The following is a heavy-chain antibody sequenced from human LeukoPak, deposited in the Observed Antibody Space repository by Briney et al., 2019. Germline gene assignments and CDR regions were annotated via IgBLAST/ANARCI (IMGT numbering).Heavy chain of an antibody. J-gene: IGHJ4*01. Sequence: PGVSLRLSCAVSGFTFTDYWMNWVRQAPGKGLEWVASIRQDGSEKTYVDSVKGRFTISRDNTKNSLSLQVNSLRVEDTAVYYCARDGTAAGLYLDLWGQGTLVTVSS. CDR2: IRQDGSEK. CDR3: ARDGTAAGLYLDL. CDR1: GFTFTDYW. D-gene: IGHD6-13*01. V-gene: IGHV3-7*01.